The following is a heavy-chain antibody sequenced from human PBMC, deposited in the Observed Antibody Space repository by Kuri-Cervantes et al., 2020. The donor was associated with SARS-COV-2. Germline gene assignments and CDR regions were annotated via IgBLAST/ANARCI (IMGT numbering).Heavy chain of an antibody. CDR1: GGSFSGYY. CDR3: ARQMMSSITIFGVVITRTWFDP. V-gene: IGHV4-34*01. CDR2: INHRGSP. Sequence: GSLRLSCAVYGGSFSGYYWSWIRQPPGKGLEWIGEINHRGSPKYNPSLKSRVTIPVDKSKNQFSLKLSSVTAADTAVYYCARQMMSSITIFGVVITRTWFDPWGQGTLVTVSS. J-gene: IGHJ5*02. D-gene: IGHD3-3*01.